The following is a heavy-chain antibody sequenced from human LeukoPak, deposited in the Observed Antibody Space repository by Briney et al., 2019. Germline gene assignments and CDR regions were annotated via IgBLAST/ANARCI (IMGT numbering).Heavy chain of an antibody. Sequence: GGSLRLSCAASGFTVSSNYMSWVRQAPGKGLEWVSDIYSGGSTYYADSVKGRFTISRDNSKNTLYLQMNSLRAEDTAVYYCARDRRGYDSSGYHQYGMDVWGQGTTVTVSS. V-gene: IGHV3-66*02. CDR2: IYSGGST. J-gene: IGHJ6*02. D-gene: IGHD3-22*01. CDR3: ARDRRGYDSSGYHQYGMDV. CDR1: GFTVSSNY.